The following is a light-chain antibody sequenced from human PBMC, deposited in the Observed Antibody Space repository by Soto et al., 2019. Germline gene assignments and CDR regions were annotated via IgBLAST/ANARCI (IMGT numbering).Light chain of an antibody. CDR1: QSVSSSY. CDR3: QQYGSSPRT. J-gene: IGKJ1*01. CDR2: GAS. V-gene: IGKV3-20*01. Sequence: EIVLTQSPGTLSLSPGERAILSCRASQSVSSSYLAWYQQKPGQAPRLLIYGASSRATGIPDRFSGSGSGTDSTLTISRLEPEDFAVYYCQQYGSSPRTFGQGTNVEIK.